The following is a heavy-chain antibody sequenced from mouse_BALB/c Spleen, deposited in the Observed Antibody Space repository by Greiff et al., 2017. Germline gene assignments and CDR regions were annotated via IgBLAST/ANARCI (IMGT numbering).Heavy chain of an antibody. V-gene: IGHV3-6*02. Sequence: ESGPGLVKPSQSLSLTCSVTGYSITSGYYWNWIRQFPGNKLEWMGYISYDGSNNYNPSLKNRISITRDTSKNQFFLKLNSVTTEDTATYYCARPGDYYGSSPFAYWGQGTLVTVSA. D-gene: IGHD1-1*01. J-gene: IGHJ3*01. CDR2: ISYDGSN. CDR1: GYSITSGYY. CDR3: ARPGDYYGSSPFAY.